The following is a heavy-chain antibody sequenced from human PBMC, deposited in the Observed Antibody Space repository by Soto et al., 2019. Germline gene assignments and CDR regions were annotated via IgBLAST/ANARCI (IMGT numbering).Heavy chain of an antibody. CDR3: ARGLFRHTTKHEVDGQEGNWFDP. J-gene: IGHJ5*02. D-gene: IGHD2-21*01. CDR1: GGSFSGYY. Sequence: PETLSLTCAVYGGSFSGYYWSWIRQPTGKGQELLQEINHSGSTNYNPSLKSRVTISVDTSKNQFSLKLSSVTAADTAVYYCARGLFRHTTKHEVDGQEGNWFDPWGQGALVTVSS. V-gene: IGHV4-34*01. CDR2: INHSGST.